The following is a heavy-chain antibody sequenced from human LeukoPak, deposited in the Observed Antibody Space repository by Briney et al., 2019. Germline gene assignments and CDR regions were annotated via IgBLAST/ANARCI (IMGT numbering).Heavy chain of an antibody. D-gene: IGHD5-24*01. J-gene: IGHJ4*02. Sequence: GGSLRLSCATSGFTFSTYWMSWVRQAPGKGLEWVANIRQDGSETYYADSVTGRFTIFRDNAKNSLYLQMDSLRVEDTAVYYCANGDGFDYWGQGTLVIVSS. CDR3: ANGDGFDY. CDR1: GFTFSTYW. CDR2: IRQDGSET. V-gene: IGHV3-7*01.